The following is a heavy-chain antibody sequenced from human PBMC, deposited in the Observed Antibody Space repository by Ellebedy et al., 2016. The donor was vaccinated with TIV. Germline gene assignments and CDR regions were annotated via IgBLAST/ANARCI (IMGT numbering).Heavy chain of an antibody. V-gene: IGHV3-30*18. Sequence: GESLKISCAASGFTFSTYGMQWVRQAPGKGLEWVAVISYDGSNKYYGDSVKGRFTISRDNSKNTLYLQMNSLRDEDTAVYYCAKRTGSGHYGPNDYWGQGTLLTVSS. CDR3: AKRTGSGHYGPNDY. CDR1: GFTFSTYG. D-gene: IGHD3-22*01. J-gene: IGHJ4*02. CDR2: ISYDGSNK.